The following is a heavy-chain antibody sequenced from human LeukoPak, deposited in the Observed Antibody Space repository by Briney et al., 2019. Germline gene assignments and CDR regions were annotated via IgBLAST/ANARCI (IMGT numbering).Heavy chain of an antibody. V-gene: IGHV4-59*08. Sequence: SETLSLTCSVSTVSISTYYWSWIRQSPGKGLEWIGYIYHGGTTSYNPSLKRRVTISVDSPKSQFFLRLTSLTAADTALYYCARHGGSLDYFDSWGPGSLVIVSS. D-gene: IGHD2-15*01. CDR1: TVSISTYY. J-gene: IGHJ4*02. CDR3: ARHGGSLDYFDS. CDR2: IYHGGTT.